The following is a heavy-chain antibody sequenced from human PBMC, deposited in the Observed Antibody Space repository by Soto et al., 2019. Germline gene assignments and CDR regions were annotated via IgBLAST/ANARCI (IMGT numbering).Heavy chain of an antibody. Sequence: GGSLRLSCAASGFTFSDYYMSWIRQAPGKGLEWVSYISSSGSTIYYADSVKGRFTISRDNAKNSLYLQMNSLRAEDTAVYYCARVGLRFLEWLLHPDFGAFDIWGQGTIVTVSS. CDR2: ISSSGSTI. D-gene: IGHD3-3*01. V-gene: IGHV3-11*01. J-gene: IGHJ3*02. CDR1: GFTFSDYY. CDR3: ARVGLRFLEWLLHPDFGAFDI.